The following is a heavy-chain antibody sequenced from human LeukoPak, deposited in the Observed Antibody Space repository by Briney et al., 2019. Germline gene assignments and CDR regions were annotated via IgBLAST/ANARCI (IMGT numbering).Heavy chain of an antibody. J-gene: IGHJ4*02. D-gene: IGHD4-23*01. CDR2: ISGSGGST. CDR3: ASSTVVTPLDY. CDR1: GFTFSSYA. V-gene: IGHV3-23*01. Sequence: GGSLRLSCAASGFTFSSYAMSWVRQAPGKGLEWVSAISGSGGSTYYADSVKGRFTISRDNSKDTLYLQMNSLRAEDTAVYYCASSTVVTPLDYWGQGTLVTVSS.